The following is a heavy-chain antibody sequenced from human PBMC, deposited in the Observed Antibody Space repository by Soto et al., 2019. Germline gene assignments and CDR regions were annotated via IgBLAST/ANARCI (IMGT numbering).Heavy chain of an antibody. Sequence: GASVKVSCKASGYTFTSYAMHWVRQAPGQRLEWMGWINAGNGNTKYSQKFQGRVTITRDTSASTAYMELSSLRSEDTAVYYCARDGWEYNWNDIWCPEYYYYVIYCWGQGSTVPVSS. D-gene: IGHD1-1*01. CDR2: INAGNGNT. CDR1: GYTFTSYA. V-gene: IGHV1-3*01. J-gene: IGHJ6*02. CDR3: ARDGWEYNWNDIWCPEYYYYVIYC.